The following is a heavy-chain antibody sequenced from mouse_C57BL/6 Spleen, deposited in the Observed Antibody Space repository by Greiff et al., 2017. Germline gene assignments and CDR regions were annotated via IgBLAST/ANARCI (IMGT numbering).Heavy chain of an antibody. CDR2: IYPGDGDT. J-gene: IGHJ2*01. D-gene: IGHD2-4*01. V-gene: IGHV1-80*01. CDR1: GYAFSSYW. Sequence: QVHVKQSGAELVKPGASVKISCKASGYAFSSYWMNWVKQRPGKGLEWIGQIYPGDGDTNYNGKFKGKATLTADKSSSTAYMQLSSLTSADSAVYFCARNADSIYYDYNYFDYWGQGTTLTVSS. CDR3: ARNADSIYYDYNYFDY.